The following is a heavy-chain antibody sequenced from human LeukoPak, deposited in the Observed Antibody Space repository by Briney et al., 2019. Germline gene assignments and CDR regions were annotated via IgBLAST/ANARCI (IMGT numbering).Heavy chain of an antibody. CDR3: ARGRGGYCSGGSCYVFDY. V-gene: IGHV4-34*01. CDR1: GGSFSGYY. Sequence: SETLSLTCAVYGGSFSGYYWSWIRQPPGKGLEWIGEINHSGSTNYNPSLKSRVTISVDTSKNQFSLKLSSVTAADTAVYYCARGRGGYCSGGSCYVFDYWGQGTLVTVSS. CDR2: INHSGST. D-gene: IGHD2-15*01. J-gene: IGHJ4*02.